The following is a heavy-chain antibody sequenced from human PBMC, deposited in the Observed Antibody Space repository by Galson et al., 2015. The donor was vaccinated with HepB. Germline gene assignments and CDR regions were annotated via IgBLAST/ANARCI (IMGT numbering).Heavy chain of an antibody. CDR3: ARDRQGYGSGGPYYDIDV. CDR2: IKSSNSYN. CDR1: GFSFSSYT. Sequence: SLRLSCAAFGFSFSSYTMNWVRQAPGKGLEWVSTIKSSNSYNYYADSLKGRFTISRDNAKNSLYLQMNSLRAEDTAVYYCARDRQGYGSGGPYYDIDVWGKGTTVTVSS. V-gene: IGHV3-21*01. J-gene: IGHJ6*03. D-gene: IGHD3-10*01.